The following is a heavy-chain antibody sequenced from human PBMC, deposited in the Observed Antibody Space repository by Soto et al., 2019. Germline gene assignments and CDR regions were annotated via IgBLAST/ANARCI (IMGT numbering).Heavy chain of an antibody. V-gene: IGHV3-23*01. CDR3: AKDFDGPGPFPEQQYYFDY. CDR2: ISGSGGST. D-gene: IGHD3-9*01. J-gene: IGHJ4*02. Sequence: GGSLRLSCAASGFTFSSYAMSWVRQAPGKGLEWVSAISGSGGSTYYADSVKGRFTISRDNSKNTLYLQMNSLRAEDTAVYYCAKDFDGPGPFPEQQYYFDYWGQGTLVTVSS. CDR1: GFTFSSYA.